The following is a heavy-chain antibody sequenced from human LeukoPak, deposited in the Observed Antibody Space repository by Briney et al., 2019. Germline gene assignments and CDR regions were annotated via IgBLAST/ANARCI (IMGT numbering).Heavy chain of an antibody. V-gene: IGHV3-21*01. D-gene: IGHD3-10*01. CDR1: GFTFSSYS. J-gene: IGHJ6*03. CDR2: ISSSSSNI. Sequence: GGSLRLSCAASGFTFSSYSMNWVRQAPGKGREWVSFISSSSSNIYYAASVRGRFIISRDTAKNSLYLQMTSLRADDTAVYYCTRARSSTRDHFYYYYMDVWGKGTTVTVSS. CDR3: TRARSSTRDHFYYYYMDV.